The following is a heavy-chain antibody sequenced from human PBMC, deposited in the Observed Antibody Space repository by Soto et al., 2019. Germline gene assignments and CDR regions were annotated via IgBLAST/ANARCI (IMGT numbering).Heavy chain of an antibody. V-gene: IGHV3-7*05. D-gene: IGHD3-10*01. J-gene: IGHJ4*02. CDR3: ARRAYYGSGRAFDY. CDR2: IKQDGSEK. CDR1: GFTFSSYW. Sequence: GGSLRLSCAASGFTFSSYWMSWVRQAPGKGLEWVANIKQDGSEKYYVDSVKGRFTISRDNAKNSLYLQMNSLRAEDTALYHCARRAYYGSGRAFDYWGQGTLVTVSS.